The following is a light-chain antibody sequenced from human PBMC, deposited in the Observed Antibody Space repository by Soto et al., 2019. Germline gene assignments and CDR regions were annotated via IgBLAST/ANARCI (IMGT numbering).Light chain of an antibody. J-gene: IGKJ1*01. CDR2: DAS. CDR3: PQYSDYSRT. V-gene: IGKV1-27*01. Sequence: DIQMTQSPSSLSASVGDRVTITCRASQGITNYLAWYQQKPGKNPKLLIYDASTLQSCVPSQFSGSGSWTDFTLTISSLQPEDVATYFCPQYSDYSRTFGQGTKVEIK. CDR1: QGITNY.